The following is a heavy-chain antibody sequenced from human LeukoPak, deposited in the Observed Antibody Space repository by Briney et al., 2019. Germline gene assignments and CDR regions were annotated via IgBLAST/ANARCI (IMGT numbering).Heavy chain of an antibody. J-gene: IGHJ4*02. Sequence: GSLRLSCAASGFTFSSYWMNWVRQAPGKGLEWVSSISSSSSYIYYADSVKGRFTISRDNAKNSLYLQMNSLRAEDTAVYYCARDQGEFKYYFDYWGQGTLVTVSS. V-gene: IGHV3-21*01. CDR2: ISSSSSYI. CDR3: ARDQGEFKYYFDY. D-gene: IGHD3-16*01. CDR1: GFTFSSYW.